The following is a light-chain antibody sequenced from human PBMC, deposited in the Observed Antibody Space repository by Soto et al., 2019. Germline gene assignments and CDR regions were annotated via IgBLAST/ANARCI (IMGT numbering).Light chain of an antibody. CDR2: DGT. Sequence: QSALTQPASASGSPGQSITISCTGTSSDVGSYNLVSWYQQHPGEAPHLMIYDGTERPSGVANRFSGSKSGNTASLTISRLQAEDEADYYCCSYAASSTSVVFGGGTKLTVL. J-gene: IGLJ2*01. CDR1: SSDVGSYNL. CDR3: CSYAASSTSVV. V-gene: IGLV2-23*01.